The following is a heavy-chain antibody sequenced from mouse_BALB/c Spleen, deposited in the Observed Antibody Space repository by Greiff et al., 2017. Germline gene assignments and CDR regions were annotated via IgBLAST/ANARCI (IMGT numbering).Heavy chain of an antibody. Sequence: VQLQQSGPELEKPGASVKISCKASGYSFTGYNMNWVKQSNGKSLEWIGNIDPYNGGTGYNQKFKSKATLTVDNSSSTAYMELRSLTSEDSAVYYCARAYYGNYDYYAMDYWGQGTSVTVSS. J-gene: IGHJ4*01. CDR3: ARAYYGNYDYYAMDY. CDR2: IDPYNGGT. CDR1: GYSFTGYN. D-gene: IGHD2-10*01. V-gene: IGHV1S29*02.